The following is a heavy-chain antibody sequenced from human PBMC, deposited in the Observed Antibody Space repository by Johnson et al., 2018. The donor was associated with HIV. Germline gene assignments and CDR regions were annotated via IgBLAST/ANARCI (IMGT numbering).Heavy chain of an antibody. CDR3: ARDGWASRRRCGAFDI. CDR2: IAYDGSEK. J-gene: IGHJ3*02. D-gene: IGHD2-21*01. V-gene: IGHV3-30*03. Sequence: QVQLVESGGGVVQPGRSLRLSCAASGFTFSSYGMHWVRQAPGKGLEWVAVIAYDGSEKYYVVSVKGRSTISSDNAKNSLYLQMHSLRAEDTAVYYCARDGWASRRRCGAFDIWGQGTMVTVSS. CDR1: GFTFSSYG.